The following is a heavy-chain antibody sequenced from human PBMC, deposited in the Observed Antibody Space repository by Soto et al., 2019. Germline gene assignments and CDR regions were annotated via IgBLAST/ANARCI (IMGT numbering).Heavy chain of an antibody. CDR3: ARGRGGTYDACDF. D-gene: IGHD1-26*01. CDR1: GDSMRRYF. CDR2: IYYTGTT. Sequence: TSETLSLTCTVSGDSMRRYFWSCIRQPPGKGLEWIGYIYYTGTTNYNPSLKSRVTILLDTSKHQFSLKVVSLTAADTAFYYCARGRGGTYDACDFWGQGALVTVS. V-gene: IGHV4-59*01. J-gene: IGHJ3*01.